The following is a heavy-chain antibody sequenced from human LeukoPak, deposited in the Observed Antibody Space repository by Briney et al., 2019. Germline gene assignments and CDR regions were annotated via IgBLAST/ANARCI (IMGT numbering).Heavy chain of an antibody. Sequence: QTGRSLRLSCAASGFTFDDYAMHWVRQAPGKGLEWVSGISWNSGSIGYADSVKGRFTISRDNAKNSLYLQMNSLRAEDTALYYCAKKGGSGSLDYWGQGTLVTVSS. V-gene: IGHV3-9*01. CDR3: AKKGGSGSLDY. D-gene: IGHD1-26*01. J-gene: IGHJ4*02. CDR1: GFTFDDYA. CDR2: ISWNSGSI.